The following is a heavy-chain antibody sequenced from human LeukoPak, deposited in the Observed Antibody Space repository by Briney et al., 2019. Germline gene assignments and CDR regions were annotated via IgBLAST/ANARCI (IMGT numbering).Heavy chain of an antibody. CDR2: INHSGST. CDR1: GGSFSGYY. V-gene: IGHV4-34*01. J-gene: IGHJ6*03. Sequence: PSETLSLTCAVYGGSFSGYYWSWIRQPPGKGLEWIGEINHSGSTNYNPSLKSRVTISVDTSKNQFSLKLSSVTAADTAAYYCARGGRLRFYYYYMDVWGKGTTVTVSS. CDR3: ARGGRLRFYYYYMDV. D-gene: IGHD3-16*01.